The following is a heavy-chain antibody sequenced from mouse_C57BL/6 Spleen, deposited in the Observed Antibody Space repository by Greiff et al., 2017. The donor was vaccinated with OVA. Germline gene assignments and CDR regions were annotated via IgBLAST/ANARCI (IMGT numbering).Heavy chain of an antibody. CDR1: GYSITRDY. CDR3: ARGSNYHYAMDY. CDR2: ISYSGST. V-gene: IGHV3-8*01. D-gene: IGHD2-5*01. J-gene: IGHJ4*01. Sequence: EVQLQQSGPGLAKPSQTLSLTCSVTGYSITRDYWNWIRKFPGNKLEYMGYISYSGSTYYNPSLKSRISITRDTSKNQYYLQLNSVTTEDTATYYCARGSNYHYAMDYWGQGTSVTVSS.